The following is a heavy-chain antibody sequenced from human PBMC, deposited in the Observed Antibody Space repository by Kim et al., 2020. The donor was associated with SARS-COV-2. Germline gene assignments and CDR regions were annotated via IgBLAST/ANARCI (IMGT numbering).Heavy chain of an antibody. Sequence: SETLSLTCTVSGGSISSSSYYWGWIRQPPGKGLEWIGSIYYSGSTYYNPSLKSRVTISVDTSKNQFSLKLSSVTAADTAVYYCARDRVQCLVHKRSYGMDVWGQGTTVTVSS. CDR3: ARDRVQCLVHKRSYGMDV. CDR2: IYYSGST. D-gene: IGHD6-19*01. CDR1: GGSISSSSYY. V-gene: IGHV4-39*07. J-gene: IGHJ6*02.